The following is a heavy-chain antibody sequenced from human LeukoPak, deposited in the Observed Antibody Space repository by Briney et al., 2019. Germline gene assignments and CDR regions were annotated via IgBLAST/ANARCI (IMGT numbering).Heavy chain of an antibody. Sequence: PGGSLRLSCAASGFIFHTYAMSWVRQPPGKGLEWVSTITASGNYTAYADSVKDRFTISRDSSKNTLYLQMNSLRAEDTAVYYCARRTGALCTKSICRFDSWGQGTLVAVSS. D-gene: IGHD2-8*01. J-gene: IGHJ4*02. V-gene: IGHV3-23*01. CDR1: GFIFHTYA. CDR3: ARRTGALCTKSICRFDS. CDR2: ITASGNYT.